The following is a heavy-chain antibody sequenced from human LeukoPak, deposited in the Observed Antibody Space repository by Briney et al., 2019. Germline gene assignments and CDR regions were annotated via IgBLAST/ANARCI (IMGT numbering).Heavy chain of an antibody. Sequence: GGSLRLSCAASGFTFSSYWMHWVRQAPGKGLVWVSRINSDGSSTSYADFVKGRFTISRDNAKNTLYLQMNSLRAEDTAVYYCASLIAGDNYYYYMDVWGKGTTVTVSS. J-gene: IGHJ6*03. CDR2: INSDGSST. CDR1: GFTFSSYW. D-gene: IGHD7-27*01. CDR3: ASLIAGDNYYYYMDV. V-gene: IGHV3-74*01.